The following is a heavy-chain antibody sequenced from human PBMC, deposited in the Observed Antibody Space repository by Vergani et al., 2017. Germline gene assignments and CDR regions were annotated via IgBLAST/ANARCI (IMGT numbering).Heavy chain of an antibody. J-gene: IGHJ5*02. CDR3: ARDLWGVSSTSEERYNWFDP. Sequence: QVQLVQSGAEVKKPGASLKVSCKASGYTFTSYYLHWVRQAPGQGLEWMGIINPSGGSTNYAQKFQGRVTMTRDTSISTAYMELSRLRSDDTAVYYCARDLWGVSSTSEERYNWFDPWGQGTLVTVSS. V-gene: IGHV1-46*01. D-gene: IGHD2-2*01. CDR2: INPSGGST. CDR1: GYTFTSYY.